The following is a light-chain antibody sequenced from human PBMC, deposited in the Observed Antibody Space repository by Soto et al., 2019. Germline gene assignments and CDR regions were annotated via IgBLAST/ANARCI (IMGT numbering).Light chain of an antibody. CDR1: QSISSY. J-gene: IGKJ2*01. V-gene: IGKV1-39*01. CDR3: QQSYSTPPYT. Sequence: DIQMTQSPSSLSASVGDRVTITCRASQSISSYLNCYQQKQGKAPKLLIYAASSLQSGVPSRFSGSGSGTDFTLTISSLQPEDFATYYCQQSYSTPPYTFGQGTKLEIK. CDR2: AAS.